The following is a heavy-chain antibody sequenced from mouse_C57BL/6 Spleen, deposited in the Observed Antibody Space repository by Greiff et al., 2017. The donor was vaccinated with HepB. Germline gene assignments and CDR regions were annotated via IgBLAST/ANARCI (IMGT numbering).Heavy chain of an antibody. CDR2: INPNNGGT. CDR3: ARSYSLAY. CDR1: GYTFTDYY. Sequence: EVQLQQSGPELVKPGASVKISCKASGYTFTDYYMNWVKQSHGKSLEWIGDINPNNGGTSYNQKFKGKATLTVDKSSSTAYMELRSLTSEDSAVYYCARSYSLAYWGQGTTLTVSS. J-gene: IGHJ2*01. V-gene: IGHV1-26*01. D-gene: IGHD6-2*01.